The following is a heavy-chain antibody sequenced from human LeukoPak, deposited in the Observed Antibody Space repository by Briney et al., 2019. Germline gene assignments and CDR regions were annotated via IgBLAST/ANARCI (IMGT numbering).Heavy chain of an antibody. D-gene: IGHD3-9*01. J-gene: IGHJ4*02. V-gene: IGHV3-66*01. Sequence: GGSLRLSCAVSGFTVSSTYMSWVRQAPGKGLEWVSVLYTGGNTYYADSVKGRFTISRDSSKNTLYLQMNSLRAEDTAVYYCAKDGGDILTGYYPADYWGQGTLVTVSS. CDR1: GFTVSSTY. CDR3: AKDGGDILTGYYPADY. CDR2: LYTGGNT.